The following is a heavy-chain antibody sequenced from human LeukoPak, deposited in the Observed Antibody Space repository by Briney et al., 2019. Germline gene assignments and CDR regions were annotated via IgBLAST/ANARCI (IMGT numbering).Heavy chain of an antibody. J-gene: IGHJ4*02. Sequence: PGGSLRLSCATSGFTFSAYAMSWVRQAPGKGLEWVSTISASGTSTYYADSVKGRFTISRDNSKNTLYLQMSSLRAEDTAVYYCAKGVRIAAGKCYFDSWGQGTLVTVSS. CDR1: GFTFSAYA. CDR2: ISASGTST. V-gene: IGHV3-23*01. D-gene: IGHD6-13*01. CDR3: AKGVRIAAGKCYFDS.